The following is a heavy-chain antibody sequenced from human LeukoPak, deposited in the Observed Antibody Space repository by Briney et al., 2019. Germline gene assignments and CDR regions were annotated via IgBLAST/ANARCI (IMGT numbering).Heavy chain of an antibody. CDR1: GYTFTSYD. CDR2: MNPNSGNT. Sequence: ASVKVSCKASGYTFTSYDINWVRQATGQGLEWMEWMNPNSGNTGYAQKFQGRVTMTRNTSISTAYMELSSLRSEDTAVYYCARGLAVAGYYYYGMDVWGQGTTVTVSS. J-gene: IGHJ6*02. CDR3: ARGLAVAGYYYYGMDV. V-gene: IGHV1-8*01. D-gene: IGHD6-19*01.